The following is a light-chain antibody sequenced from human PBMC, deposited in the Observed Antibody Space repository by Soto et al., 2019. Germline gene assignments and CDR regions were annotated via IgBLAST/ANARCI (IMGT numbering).Light chain of an antibody. CDR2: WAS. CDR1: QILLSNNKNF. J-gene: IGKJ5*01. CDR3: QQYYDAPIT. V-gene: IGKV4-1*01. Sequence: MVMRQTTESLAVSLADRATFNCKSSQILLSNNKNFLAWYQQRPGQPPKLLIYWASTRVSGVPDRFSGSGSGTDFTLTISSLHAEDVAVYYCQQYYDAPITSGQRIRPEI.